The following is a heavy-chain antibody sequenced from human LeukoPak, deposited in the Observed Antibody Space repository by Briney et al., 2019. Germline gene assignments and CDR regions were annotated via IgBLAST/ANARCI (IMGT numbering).Heavy chain of an antibody. V-gene: IGHV1-8*02. CDR2: MNPSSGNT. CDR3: ARVPNRGDKFDP. J-gene: IGHJ5*02. D-gene: IGHD4-17*01. Sequence: ASVKVSCKASGYTFTGYYMHWVRQAPGQGLEWMGWMNPSSGNTGYAQKFQGRVTMTRDTSIGTAYMELSSLRSEDSAVYYCARVPNRGDKFDPWGQGTLVTVSS. CDR1: GYTFTGYY.